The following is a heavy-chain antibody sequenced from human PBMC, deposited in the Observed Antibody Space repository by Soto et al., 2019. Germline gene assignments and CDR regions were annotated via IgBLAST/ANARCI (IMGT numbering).Heavy chain of an antibody. V-gene: IGHV3-15*01. D-gene: IGHD4-4*01. CDR3: TTGKNSNYEGFDI. J-gene: IGHJ3*02. CDR1: GFTFSNAW. CDR2: IKSKTDGGTT. Sequence: GGSLRLSCAASGFTFSNAWMSWVRQAPGKGLEWVGRIKSKTDGGTTDYAAPVKGRFTISRDDSKNTLYLQMNSLKTEDTAVYYCTTGKNSNYEGFDIWGQGTMVTVSS.